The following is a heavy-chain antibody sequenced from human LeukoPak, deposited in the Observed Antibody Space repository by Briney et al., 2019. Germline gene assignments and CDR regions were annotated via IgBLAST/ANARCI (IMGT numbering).Heavy chain of an antibody. J-gene: IGHJ3*02. CDR2: IIPIFGTA. CDR3: ARDLVPYYYDSSGHSRWAFDI. CDR1: GGTFSSYA. V-gene: IGHV1-69*13. Sequence: SVKVSCTASGGTFSSYAISWVRQAPGQGLEWMGGIIPIFGTANYAQKSQGRVTITADESTSTAYMELSSLRSEDTAVYYCARDLVPYYYDSSGHSRWAFDIWGQGTMVTVSS. D-gene: IGHD3-22*01.